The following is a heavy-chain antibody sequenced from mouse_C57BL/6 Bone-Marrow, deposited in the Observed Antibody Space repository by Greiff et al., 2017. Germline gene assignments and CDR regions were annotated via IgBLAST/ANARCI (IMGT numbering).Heavy chain of an antibody. CDR3: ARSYDYDDYTMDY. D-gene: IGHD2-4*01. CDR2: MHPNGGSP. Sequence: QVQLQQPGAELVKPGASVQLSCKASGYTFTNYWMHWVKQRPGQGLEWLGMMHPNGGSPDYNEKFKSEATLSVDKSSRTAYMELSSLTSEDSAVYYCARSYDYDDYTMDYWGQGTSVTVSS. CDR1: GYTFTNYW. V-gene: IGHV1-64*01. J-gene: IGHJ4*01.